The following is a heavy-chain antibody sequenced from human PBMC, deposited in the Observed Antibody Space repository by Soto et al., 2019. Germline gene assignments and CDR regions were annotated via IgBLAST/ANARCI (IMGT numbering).Heavy chain of an antibody. Sequence: SETLSLTCIVSGGSVSSGSYYWSWIRQPPGKGLEWIGYIYYSGSTNYNPSLKSRVTISVDTSKNQFSLKLSSVTAADTAVYYCARAIAVAVQSPIDYWGQGTLVTVSS. D-gene: IGHD6-19*01. CDR3: ARAIAVAVQSPIDY. J-gene: IGHJ4*02. V-gene: IGHV4-61*01. CDR2: IYYSGST. CDR1: GGSVSSGSYY.